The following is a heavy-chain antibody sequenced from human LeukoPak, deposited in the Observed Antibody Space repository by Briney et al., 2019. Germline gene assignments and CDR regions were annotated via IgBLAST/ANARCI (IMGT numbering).Heavy chain of an antibody. D-gene: IGHD5-12*01. V-gene: IGHV4-39*07. Sequence: SETLSLTCTVSGGSISSSSYYWGWIRQPPGKGLEWIGSIYYSGSTYYNPSLKSRVTISVDTSKNQFSLKLSSVTAADTAVYYCARDERYTNWFDPWGQGTLVTVSS. CDR3: ARDERYTNWFDP. CDR1: GGSISSSSYY. CDR2: IYYSGST. J-gene: IGHJ5*02.